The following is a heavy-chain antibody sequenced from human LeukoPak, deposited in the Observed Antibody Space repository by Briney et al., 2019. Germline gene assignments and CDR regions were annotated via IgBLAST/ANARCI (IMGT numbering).Heavy chain of an antibody. CDR1: GGSISSSIYY. D-gene: IGHD3-22*01. CDR3: AGSDSSGYYPDY. V-gene: IGHV4-39*01. J-gene: IGHJ4*02. CDR2: IYDSGSA. Sequence: SETLSLTCSVSGGSISSSIYYWGWIRQPPGKGLEWIGSIYDSGSAYYNPSLKSRVTIYVDTSKNQFSLKLSSVTAADTAVYYCAGSDSSGYYPDYWGQGTLVTVSS.